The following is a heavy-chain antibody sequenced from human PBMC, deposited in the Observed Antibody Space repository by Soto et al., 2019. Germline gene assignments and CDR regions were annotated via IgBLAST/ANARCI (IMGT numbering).Heavy chain of an antibody. CDR1: GFTFADYA. D-gene: IGHD3-16*01. J-gene: IGHJ5*02. V-gene: IGHV3-30*01. CDR2: ISYSGDRQ. CDR3: ARTPPAMITDRSNWFDP. Sequence: QVQLKESGGGVVKTGGSLRLSCVASGFTFADYAMHWVRRIPGKGLEWVAVISYSGDRQYYAESVKGRFTISRDNSKKTLYPQMFSLTSENSAVFYCARTPPAMITDRSNWFDPWGPGTQVTVSS.